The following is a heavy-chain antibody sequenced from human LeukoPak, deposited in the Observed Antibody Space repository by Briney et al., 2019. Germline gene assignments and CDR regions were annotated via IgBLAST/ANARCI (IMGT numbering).Heavy chain of an antibody. V-gene: IGHV4-30-2*01. Sequence: PSETLSLTCTVSGGSISSGGYYWSWIRQPPGKGLEWIGYIYHSGSTYYNPSLKSRVTISVDRSKNQFSLKLSSVTAADTAVYYCARDASYGRRAGPWGQGTLVTVSS. CDR2: IYHSGST. D-gene: IGHD5-18*01. J-gene: IGHJ5*02. CDR3: ARDASYGRRAGP. CDR1: GGSISSGGYY.